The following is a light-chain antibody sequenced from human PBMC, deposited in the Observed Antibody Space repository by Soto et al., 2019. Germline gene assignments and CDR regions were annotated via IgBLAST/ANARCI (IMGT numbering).Light chain of an antibody. J-gene: IGLJ1*01. Sequence: QSVLTQPASVSGSPGQSITISCTGTSSDVGGYNYVSWYQQHPGKAPKLMIYDVSLRPSGISNRFSGSKSGNTASLTISGLQAEDEADYCCSSYTSTSALVFGTGTKLTVL. CDR1: SSDVGGYNY. CDR3: SSYTSTSALV. CDR2: DVS. V-gene: IGLV2-14*01.